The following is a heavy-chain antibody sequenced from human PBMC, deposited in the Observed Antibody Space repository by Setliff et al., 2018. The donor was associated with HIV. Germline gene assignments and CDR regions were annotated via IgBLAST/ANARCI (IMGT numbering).Heavy chain of an antibody. J-gene: IGHJ4*02. CDR2: INPSGGST. Sequence: ASVKVSCKASGYTFTSYYMHWVRQAPGQGLEWMGIINPSGGSTSYAQKFQGRVTMTRDNSENTMYLQMNSLRAEDTAVYYCAKEHDSSNYKVPYYFDSWGQGTLVTVSS. CDR1: GYTFTSYY. D-gene: IGHD4-4*01. V-gene: IGHV1-46*01. CDR3: AKEHDSSNYKVPYYFDS.